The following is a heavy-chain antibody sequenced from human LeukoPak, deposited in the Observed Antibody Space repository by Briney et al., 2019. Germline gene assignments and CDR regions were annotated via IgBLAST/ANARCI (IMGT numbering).Heavy chain of an antibody. D-gene: IGHD3-10*01. V-gene: IGHV1-18*01. Sequence: ASVKVSCKASGYTFTSYGISWVRQAPGQGLEWMGWISAYNGNTNYAQKLQGRVTMTTDTSTSTAYMELRSLRSDDTAVYYCAREMITMVRGAPYYYMDVWGKGTTVTISS. CDR3: AREMITMVRGAPYYYMDV. CDR1: GYTFTSYG. J-gene: IGHJ6*03. CDR2: ISAYNGNT.